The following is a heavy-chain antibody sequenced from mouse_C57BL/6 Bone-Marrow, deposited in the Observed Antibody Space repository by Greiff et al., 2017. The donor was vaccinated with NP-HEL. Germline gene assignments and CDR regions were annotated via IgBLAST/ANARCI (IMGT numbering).Heavy chain of an antibody. D-gene: IGHD2-10*01. CDR3: ATLLFDSGYFDG. Sequence: QVQLQQPGAELVKPGASVKMSCKASGYTFTSYWITWVKQKPGQGLEWIGDIYPGSGSTNYNEKFKSKATLTVDASSSTAYMQLSSLTSEDSAVDYCATLLFDSGYFDGWGTGTTVTVSS. CDR1: GYTFTSYW. J-gene: IGHJ1*03. CDR2: IYPGSGST. V-gene: IGHV1-55*01.